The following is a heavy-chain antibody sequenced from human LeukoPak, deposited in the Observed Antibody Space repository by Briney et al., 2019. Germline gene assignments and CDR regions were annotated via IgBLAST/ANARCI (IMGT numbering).Heavy chain of an antibody. D-gene: IGHD3-22*01. CDR1: GGSFSGYY. V-gene: IGHV4-34*01. Sequence: SETLSLTCAVYGGSFSGYYWSWIRQPPGKGLEWIGEINHSGSTNYNPSLKSRVAISVDTSKNQFSLKLSSVTAADTAVYYCARHGRSNYYDSSGPVDYWGQGTLVTVSS. CDR3: ARHGRSNYYDSSGPVDY. CDR2: INHSGST. J-gene: IGHJ4*02.